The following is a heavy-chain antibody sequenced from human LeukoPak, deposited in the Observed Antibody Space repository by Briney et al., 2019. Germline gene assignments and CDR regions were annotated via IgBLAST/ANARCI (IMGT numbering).Heavy chain of an antibody. D-gene: IGHD6-13*01. Sequence: PSETLSLTCTVSGGSISSYYWSWIRQPPGKGLEWIGYIFTSGSTNYNPSLKSRVTTSVDTSKNQFSLKLSSVTAADTAVYYCARHQQQLATGYDYWGQGTLVTVSS. CDR1: GGSISSYY. V-gene: IGHV4-4*09. CDR3: ARHQQQLATGYDY. J-gene: IGHJ4*02. CDR2: IFTSGST.